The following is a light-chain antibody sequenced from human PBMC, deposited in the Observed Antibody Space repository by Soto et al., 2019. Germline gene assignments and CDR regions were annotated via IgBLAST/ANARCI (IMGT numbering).Light chain of an antibody. V-gene: IGKV1-33*01. Sequence: DIQMTQSPSSLSASVGDRVTITCQASQDITNSLNWYQQKPGKAPKVLIYDASILETGVQSRFSGSGSGTDFTFTISSLQPEDVATYYCQQYDNLPLTFGPGTTVDIE. J-gene: IGKJ3*01. CDR1: QDITNS. CDR2: DAS. CDR3: QQYDNLPLT.